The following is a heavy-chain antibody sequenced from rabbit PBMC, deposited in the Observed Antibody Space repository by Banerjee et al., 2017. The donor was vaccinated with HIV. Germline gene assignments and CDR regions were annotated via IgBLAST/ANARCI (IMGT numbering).Heavy chain of an antibody. CDR2: VYPVTSGNI. Sequence: QSLEESGGDLVKPGASLTLTCTASGFSFSSSYYMCWVRQAPGKGLELIACVYPVTSGNIYYASWAKGRFTISKTSSTTVTLKMTSLTAADTATYFCARDIYGGDSLFILWGPGPLVTVS. CDR1: GFSFSSSYY. J-gene: IGHJ4*01. V-gene: IGHV1S40*01. D-gene: IGHD2-1*01. CDR3: ARDIYGGDSLFIL.